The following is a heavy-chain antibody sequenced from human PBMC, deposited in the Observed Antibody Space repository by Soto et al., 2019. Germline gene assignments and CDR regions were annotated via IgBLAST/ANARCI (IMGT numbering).Heavy chain of an antibody. V-gene: IGHV3-53*01. CDR1: GFTVSVNY. Sequence: GGSLRLSCAASGFTVSVNYMSLVRQAPGKGLEWVSVIYPDGSTYYADSVRGRFTISRDNSKNTLHVQMNSLRAEDTAVYYCAKDRTSGATPGDALDIWGQGTKVTVSS. D-gene: IGHD3-3*01. CDR3: AKDRTSGATPGDALDI. J-gene: IGHJ3*02. CDR2: IYPDGST.